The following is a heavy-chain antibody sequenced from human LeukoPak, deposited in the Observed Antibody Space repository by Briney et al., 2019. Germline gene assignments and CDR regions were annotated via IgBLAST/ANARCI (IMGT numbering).Heavy chain of an antibody. CDR2: IRYDGSNK. D-gene: IGHD3-10*01. J-gene: IGHJ4*02. CDR3: AKDKGGLCGSGSYQSY. CDR1: GFTFSSYG. V-gene: IGHV3-30*02. Sequence: GGSLRLSCAASGFTFSSYGMHWVRQAPGKGLEWVAFIRYDGSNKYYADSVKGRFTISRDNSKNTLYLQMNSLRAEDTAVYYCAKDKGGLCGSGSYQSYWGQGTLVTVSS.